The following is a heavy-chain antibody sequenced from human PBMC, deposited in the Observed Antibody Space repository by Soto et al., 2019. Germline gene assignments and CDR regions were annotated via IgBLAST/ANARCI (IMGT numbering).Heavy chain of an antibody. Sequence: GASVKVSCKSSGYTFTSYGISWVRQAPGQGLEWMGWISAYNGNTNYAQKLQGRVTMTTDTSTSTAYMELRSLRSDDTAVYYCARDQNYDFWSGYYGYYYGMDVWGQGTTVTVSS. J-gene: IGHJ6*02. CDR1: GYTFTSYG. CDR3: ARDQNYDFWSGYYGYYYGMDV. D-gene: IGHD3-3*01. CDR2: ISAYNGNT. V-gene: IGHV1-18*01.